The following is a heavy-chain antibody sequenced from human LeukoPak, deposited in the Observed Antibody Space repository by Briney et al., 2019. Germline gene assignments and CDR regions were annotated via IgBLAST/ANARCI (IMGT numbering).Heavy chain of an antibody. CDR2: IYHSGST. V-gene: IGHV4-4*02. Sequence: SETLSLTCAVSGGSISSSNWWSWVRQPPGKGLEWIGEIYHSGSTNYNPSLKSRVTISVDRSKNQFSLKLSSVTAADTAVYYCAREGYGDYVHYFDYWGQGTLVTVSS. CDR3: AREGYGDYVHYFDY. CDR1: GGSISSSNW. D-gene: IGHD4-17*01. J-gene: IGHJ4*02.